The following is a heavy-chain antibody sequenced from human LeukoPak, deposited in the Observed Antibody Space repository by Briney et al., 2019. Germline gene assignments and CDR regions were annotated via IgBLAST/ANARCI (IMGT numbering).Heavy chain of an antibody. V-gene: IGHV3-49*04. Sequence: PGRSLRLSCTASGFTFGDHAMSWVRQAPGKGLEWVGFIRSKTYGGTTEYAASVKGRFTISRDDSKSIAYLQMNSLKTEDTAVYYCTTDRAMVRGVISRFDYWGQGTLVTVSS. CDR1: GFTFGDHA. CDR2: IRSKTYGGTT. CDR3: TTDRAMVRGVISRFDY. D-gene: IGHD3-10*01. J-gene: IGHJ4*02.